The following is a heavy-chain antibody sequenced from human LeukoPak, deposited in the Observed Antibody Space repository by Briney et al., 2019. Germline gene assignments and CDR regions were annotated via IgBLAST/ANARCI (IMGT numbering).Heavy chain of an antibody. CDR1: GYTFTSYG. CDR3: ASEVVSAAIVTIFGVVTPQEGFDY. V-gene: IGHV1-69*13. J-gene: IGHJ4*02. CDR2: IIPFSGTE. D-gene: IGHD3-3*01. Sequence: SVKVSCKASGYTFTSYGISWVRQAPGQGLEWMGGIIPFSGTENYAQKFQGRGTITADESTSTAYMELRSLRSEDTAVYYCASEVVSAAIVTIFGVVTPQEGFDYWGQGTLVTVSS.